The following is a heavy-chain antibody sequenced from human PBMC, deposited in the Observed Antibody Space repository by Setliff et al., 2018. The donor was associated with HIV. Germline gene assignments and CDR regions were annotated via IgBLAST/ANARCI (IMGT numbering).Heavy chain of an antibody. Sequence: SETLSLTCTVSGASFIRSRYYWSWIRQPAGKGLEWIGHVYTTGSASYNPSLESRVTISVDTSKNQFSLKLSSVTAADTAVYYCARVPPRWGATRDYWGQGTLVTVSS. CDR1: GASFIRSRYY. V-gene: IGHV4-61*10. J-gene: IGHJ4*02. CDR3: ARVPPRWGATRDY. D-gene: IGHD1-26*01. CDR2: VYTTGSA.